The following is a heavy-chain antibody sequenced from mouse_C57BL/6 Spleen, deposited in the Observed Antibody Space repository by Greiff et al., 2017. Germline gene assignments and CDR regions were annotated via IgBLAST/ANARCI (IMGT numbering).Heavy chain of an antibody. V-gene: IGHV5-16*01. CDR1: GFTFSDYY. D-gene: IGHD2-2*01. Sequence: EVKLVESEGGLVQPGSSMKLSCTASGFTFSDYYMAWVRQVPEKGLEWVANINYDGSSTYYLDSLKSRFIISRDNAKNILYLQMSSLKSEDTATYYCARVGATMVTYYFDYGGQGTTLTVSS. J-gene: IGHJ2*01. CDR3: ARVGATMVTYYFDY. CDR2: INYDGSST.